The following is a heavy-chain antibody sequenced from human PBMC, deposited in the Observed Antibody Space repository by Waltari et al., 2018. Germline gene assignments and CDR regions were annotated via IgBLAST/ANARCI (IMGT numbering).Heavy chain of an antibody. CDR3: ARVGVVFAYYYDSSGCFDY. CDR1: GFTFSSYW. J-gene: IGHJ4*02. D-gene: IGHD3-22*01. V-gene: IGHV3-7*01. Sequence: EVQLVESGGGLVQPGGSLRLSCAASGFTFSSYWMSWVRQAPVKGLEWVANIKQDGSEKYEVDSVKGRFTISREDAKNSVYLQMNSLRAEDTAVYYCARVGVVFAYYYDSSGCFDYWGQGTLVTVSS. CDR2: IKQDGSEK.